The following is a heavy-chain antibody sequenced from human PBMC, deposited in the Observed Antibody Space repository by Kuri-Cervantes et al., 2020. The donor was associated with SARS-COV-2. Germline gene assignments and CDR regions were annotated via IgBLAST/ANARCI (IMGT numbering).Heavy chain of an antibody. CDR1: GFTFSGSA. CDR2: IRSKANSYAT. J-gene: IGHJ4*02. V-gene: IGHV3-73*01. Sequence: GESLKISCAASGFTFSGSAMHWVRQAPGKGLEWVGRIRSKANSYATAYAASVKGRFTISRDDSKNTAYLQMNSLKTEDTAVYYCIVVVPAAIGYWGQGTLVTVSS. CDR3: IVVVPAAIGY. D-gene: IGHD2-2*01.